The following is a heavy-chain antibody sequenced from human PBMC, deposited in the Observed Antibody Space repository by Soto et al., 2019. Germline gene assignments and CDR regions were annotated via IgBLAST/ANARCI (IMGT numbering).Heavy chain of an antibody. Sequence: EVQLVESGGGLVKPGGSLRLSCAASGLSVRNYNMNWVRQAPGKGLEWVSTISSSSSYMYYADSVKGRFTISRDNARNSLYLQMNSLSPEDTAVYYCARWGEAAARGYFQHWGQGTLVTVSS. CDR2: ISSSSSYM. D-gene: IGHD6-13*01. CDR1: GLSVRNYN. CDR3: ARWGEAAARGYFQH. V-gene: IGHV3-21*01. J-gene: IGHJ1*01.